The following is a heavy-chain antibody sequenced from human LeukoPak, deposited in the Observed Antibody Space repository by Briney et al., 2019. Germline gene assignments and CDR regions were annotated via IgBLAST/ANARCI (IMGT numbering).Heavy chain of an antibody. D-gene: IGHD1-26*01. V-gene: IGHV3-74*01. CDR1: GFTFSSYW. Sequence: GGTLRLSCAASGFTFSSYWMHWVRQAPGKGLVWVSRINSDGSSTSYADSVKGRFTISRDNAKNTLYLQMNSLRAEDTAVYYCARMISGSYYIVGAFDIWGQGTMVTVSS. CDR2: INSDGSST. CDR3: ARMISGSYYIVGAFDI. J-gene: IGHJ3*02.